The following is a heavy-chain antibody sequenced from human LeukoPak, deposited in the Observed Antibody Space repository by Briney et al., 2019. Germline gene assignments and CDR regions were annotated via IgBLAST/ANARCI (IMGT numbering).Heavy chain of an antibody. Sequence: GGSLRLSCAASGFNFRDYGIHWARQAPGKGREWLSVTSGNGRFTDYADSVKGRFTISRDNSKNSLFLQIHSVRTEDTAFYYCAKEQRPDSFSDFDYWGQGTLVTVSS. J-gene: IGHJ4*02. CDR2: TSGNGRFT. V-gene: IGHV3-43*02. CDR1: GFNFRDYG. D-gene: IGHD2/OR15-2a*01. CDR3: AKEQRPDSFSDFDY.